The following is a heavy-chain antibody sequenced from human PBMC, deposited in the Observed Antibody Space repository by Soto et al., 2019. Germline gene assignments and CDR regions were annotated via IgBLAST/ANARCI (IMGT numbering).Heavy chain of an antibody. D-gene: IGHD6-13*01. Sequence: GAALRLSCAASGLTFDDYGMSWVRQAPGKGLEWVSGINWNGGSTGYADSVKGRFTISRDNAKNSLYLQMNSLRAEDTALYYCARGDRYSSSWYVGFFDYWGQGPLVTVSS. CDR1: GLTFDDYG. CDR2: INWNGGST. CDR3: ARGDRYSSSWYVGFFDY. V-gene: IGHV3-20*04. J-gene: IGHJ4*02.